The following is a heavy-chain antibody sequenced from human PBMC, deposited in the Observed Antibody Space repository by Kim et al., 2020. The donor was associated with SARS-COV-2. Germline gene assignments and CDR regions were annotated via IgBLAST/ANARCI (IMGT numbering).Heavy chain of an antibody. Sequence: GGSLRLSCAASGFTFSSYAMHWVRQAPGKGLEWVAVISYDGSNKYYADSVKGRFTISRDNSKNTLYLQMNSLRAEDTAVYYCARGNWGYSGERDYWGQGT. CDR3: ARGNWGYSGERDY. D-gene: IGHD5-12*01. CDR2: ISYDGSNK. CDR1: GFTFSSYA. V-gene: IGHV3-30-3*01. J-gene: IGHJ4*02.